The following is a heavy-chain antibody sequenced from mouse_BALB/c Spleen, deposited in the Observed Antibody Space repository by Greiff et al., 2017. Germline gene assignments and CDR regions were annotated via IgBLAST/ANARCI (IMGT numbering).Heavy chain of an antibody. V-gene: IGHV8-12*01. CDR2: IYWDDDK. D-gene: IGHD2-1*01. Sequence: QVTLKESGPGILQPSQTLSLTCSFSGFSLSTSGMGVSWIRQPSGKGLEWLAHIYWDDDKRYNPSLKSRLTISKDTSRNQVFLKITSVDTADTATYYCARRRGNYDAMDYWGQGTSVTVSS. CDR1: GFSLSTSGMG. J-gene: IGHJ4*01. CDR3: ARRRGNYDAMDY.